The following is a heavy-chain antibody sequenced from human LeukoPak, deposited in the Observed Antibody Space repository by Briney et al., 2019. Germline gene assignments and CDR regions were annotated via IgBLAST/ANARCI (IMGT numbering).Heavy chain of an antibody. V-gene: IGHV3-23*01. CDR2: ISGSGGST. CDR1: GFTFSSYA. CDR3: ARDPALVVTATDAFDI. J-gene: IGHJ3*02. Sequence: GGSLRLSCAASGFTFSSYAMSWVRQAPGKGLEWVSVISGSGGSTYYADSVKGRFTISRDNSKNTLYLQMNSLRAEDTAVYYCARDPALVVTATDAFDIWGQGTMVTVSS. D-gene: IGHD2-21*02.